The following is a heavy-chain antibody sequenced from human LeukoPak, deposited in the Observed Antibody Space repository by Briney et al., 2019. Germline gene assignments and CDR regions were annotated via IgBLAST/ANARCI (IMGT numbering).Heavy chain of an antibody. Sequence: QSGGSLRLSCAASGFTFSSYGMHWVRQAPGKGLEWVAVISYDGSNKYYADSVKGRFTISRDNSKNTLYLQMNSLRAEDTAVYYCAKEFPDYVWGSYRFHTPYYFDYWGQGTLVTVSS. V-gene: IGHV3-30*18. CDR2: ISYDGSNK. J-gene: IGHJ4*02. CDR3: AKEFPDYVWGSYRFHTPYYFDY. D-gene: IGHD3-16*02. CDR1: GFTFSSYG.